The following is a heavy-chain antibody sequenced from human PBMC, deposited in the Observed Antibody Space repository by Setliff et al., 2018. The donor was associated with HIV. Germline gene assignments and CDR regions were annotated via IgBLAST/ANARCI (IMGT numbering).Heavy chain of an antibody. CDR1: GYSFTSYW. J-gene: IGHJ6*03. CDR2: IYPGDSDT. Sequence: GESLKISCKGSGYSFTSYWIGWVRQMPGKGLEWMGIIYPGDSDTRYSPAFEGHVTFSADKSNSTAYLQWSSLKASDTAMYYCARRNDYYYYMDVWGAGTTVTVSS. CDR3: ARRNDYYYYMDV. V-gene: IGHV5-51*01.